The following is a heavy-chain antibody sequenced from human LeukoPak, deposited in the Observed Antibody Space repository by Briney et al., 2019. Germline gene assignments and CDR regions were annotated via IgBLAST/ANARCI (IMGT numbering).Heavy chain of an antibody. CDR1: GFTVSSYF. Sequence: HPGGSLRLSCAASGFTVSSYFMSWVRQAPGKGLEWVSVLYRDGSTNYADSVKGRFTISRDNSKNTLYLHMNSLRGGDTAVCYCARELQYHYYEYWGQGTLVTVSS. CDR3: ARELQYHYYEY. CDR2: LYRDGST. J-gene: IGHJ4*02. V-gene: IGHV3-53*01. D-gene: IGHD4-11*01.